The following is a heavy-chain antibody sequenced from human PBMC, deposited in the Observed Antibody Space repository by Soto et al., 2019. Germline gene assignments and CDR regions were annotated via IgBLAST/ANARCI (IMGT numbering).Heavy chain of an antibody. Sequence: GGSLRLSCAASGFTFSSYAMHWVRQAPGKGLEWVAVISYDGSNKYYADSVKGRFTISRDNSKNTLYLQMNSLRAEDTAVYYGARGRDYTWDGYYYYGMDVWGQGTTVTV. J-gene: IGHJ6*02. CDR1: GFTFSSYA. CDR3: ARGRDYTWDGYYYYGMDV. V-gene: IGHV3-30-3*01. D-gene: IGHD4-4*01. CDR2: ISYDGSNK.